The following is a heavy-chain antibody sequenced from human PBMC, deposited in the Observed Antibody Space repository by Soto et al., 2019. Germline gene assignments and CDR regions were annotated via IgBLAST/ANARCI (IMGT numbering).Heavy chain of an antibody. Sequence: QVQLVQSGAEVKKPGASVKVSCKASGYTFTSYAMHWVRQAPGQRLEWMGWINAGNGNTKYSQKFQGRVTITRDTSASTAYMELSSLRSEDTAVYYCARDNTRGSGSYSDYFDYWGQGTLVTVSS. V-gene: IGHV1-3*01. CDR2: INAGNGNT. CDR3: ARDNTRGSGSYSDYFDY. CDR1: GYTFTSYA. J-gene: IGHJ4*02. D-gene: IGHD3-10*01.